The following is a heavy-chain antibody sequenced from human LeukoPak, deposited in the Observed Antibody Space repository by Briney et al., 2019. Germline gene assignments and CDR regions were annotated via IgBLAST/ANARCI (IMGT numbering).Heavy chain of an antibody. CDR3: ARVVTAGTFDY. Sequence: GAXVKVSCKASGGTFSSYAISWVRQAPGQGLEWMGGIIPIFGTANCAQKFQGRVTITTDESTSTAYMELSSLRSEDTAVYYCARVVTAGTFDYWGQGTLVTVSS. J-gene: IGHJ4*02. V-gene: IGHV1-69*05. CDR2: IIPIFGTA. CDR1: GGTFSSYA. D-gene: IGHD2-21*02.